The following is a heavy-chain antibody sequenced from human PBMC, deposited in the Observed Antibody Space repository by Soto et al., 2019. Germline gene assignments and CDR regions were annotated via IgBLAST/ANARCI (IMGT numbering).Heavy chain of an antibody. CDR3: AEDIGAAGVFDY. J-gene: IGHJ4*02. Sequence: DVQLLESGGGLVQPGGSLRLSCAASGFDFRAYAMSWVRQTPGKGLEWVSGLSGRGDTTDYADSVKGRFTISRDNSKNTMDLHMTGLRVEDTAVYYCAEDIGAAGVFDYWGQGTLVTVSS. CDR2: LSGRGDTT. CDR1: GFDFRAYA. D-gene: IGHD6-13*01. V-gene: IGHV3-23*01.